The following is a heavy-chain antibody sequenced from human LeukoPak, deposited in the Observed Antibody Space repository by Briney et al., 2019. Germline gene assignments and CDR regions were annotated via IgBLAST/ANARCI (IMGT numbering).Heavy chain of an antibody. CDR2: IWYDGSNK. Sequence: PGGSLRLSCAASGFTFSSYGMHWVRQAPGKGLEWVAVIWYDGSNKYYADSVKGRFTISRDNSKNTLYLQMNSLRAEDTSVYYCARDIVVVPAAIPRGVFAYWGQGTLVTVSS. D-gene: IGHD2-2*01. J-gene: IGHJ4*02. CDR3: ARDIVVVPAAIPRGVFAY. CDR1: GFTFSSYG. V-gene: IGHV3-33*01.